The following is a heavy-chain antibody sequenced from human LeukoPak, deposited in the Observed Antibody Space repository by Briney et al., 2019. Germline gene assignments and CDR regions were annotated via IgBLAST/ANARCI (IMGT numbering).Heavy chain of an antibody. CDR1: GDTFTGYH. J-gene: IGHJ4*02. V-gene: IGHV1-2*06. CDR3: ARDQGSLTRSWYTGY. Sequence: ASVKVYCKASGDTFTGYHIHWVRQAPGQGLEWMERVNPYSGDTNFAQKFQGRVTMTRDTSITTAYMDLSSLTPGDTAVYFCARDQGSLTRSWYTGYWGQGTQVTVSS. CDR2: VNPYSGDT. D-gene: IGHD6-13*01.